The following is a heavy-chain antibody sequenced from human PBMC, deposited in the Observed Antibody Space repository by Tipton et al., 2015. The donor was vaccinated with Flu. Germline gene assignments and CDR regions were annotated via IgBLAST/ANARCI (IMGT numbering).Heavy chain of an antibody. V-gene: IGHV4-59*01. D-gene: IGHD5-12*01. CDR1: GGSISSYY. J-gene: IGHJ6*02. CDR3: ARDGGYDPMTSYYYGMDV. CDR2: IYYSGST. Sequence: TLSLPCTVSGGSISSYYWSWIRQPPGKGLEWIGYIYYSGSTNYNPSLKSRVTISVDTSKNQFSLKLSSVTAADTAVYYCARDGGYDPMTSYYYGMDVWGQGTTVTVSS.